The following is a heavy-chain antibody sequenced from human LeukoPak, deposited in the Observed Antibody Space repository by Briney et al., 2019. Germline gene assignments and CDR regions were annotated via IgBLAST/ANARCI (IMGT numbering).Heavy chain of an antibody. J-gene: IGHJ4*02. D-gene: IGHD1-26*01. CDR3: ARDQEDSGSYHSELGTFDY. CDR1: GYTFTGYY. CDR2: INPSGGST. V-gene: IGHV1-46*01. Sequence: GASVKVSCKASGYTFTGYYMHWVRQAPGQGLEWMGIINPSGGSTSYAQKFQGRVTMTRDTSTSTVYMELSSLRSEDTAVYYCARDQEDSGSYHSELGTFDYWGQGTLVTVSS.